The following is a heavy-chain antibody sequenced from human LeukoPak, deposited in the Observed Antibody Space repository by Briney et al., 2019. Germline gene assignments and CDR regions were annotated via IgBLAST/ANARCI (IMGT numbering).Heavy chain of an antibody. D-gene: IGHD3-9*01. Sequence: SETLSLTCTVSGGSISSSSYYWGWIRQPPGKGLEWIGSIYYSGSTYYNPSLKSRVTISVDTSKNQFPLKLSSVTAADTAVYYCARSRPSYYDILTGYYDFDYWDQGTLVTVSS. CDR3: ARSRPSYYDILTGYYDFDY. CDR1: GGSISSSSYY. V-gene: IGHV4-39*01. J-gene: IGHJ4*02. CDR2: IYYSGST.